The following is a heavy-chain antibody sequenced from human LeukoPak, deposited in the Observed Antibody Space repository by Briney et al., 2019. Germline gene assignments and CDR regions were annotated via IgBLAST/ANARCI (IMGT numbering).Heavy chain of an antibody. V-gene: IGHV1-18*01. CDR2: ISAYNGNT. Sequence: ASVKVSCKASGYTFTSYGISWVRQAPGQGLEWMGWISAYNGNTNYAQKLQGRVTMTTDTSTSTAYMELRSLRFDDTAVYYCARDGVLRFLEWLDYYGMDVWGQGTTVTVSS. CDR1: GYTFTSYG. J-gene: IGHJ6*02. CDR3: ARDGVLRFLEWLDYYGMDV. D-gene: IGHD3-3*01.